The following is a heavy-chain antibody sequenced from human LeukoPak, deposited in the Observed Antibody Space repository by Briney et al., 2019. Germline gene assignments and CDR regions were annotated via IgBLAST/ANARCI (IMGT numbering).Heavy chain of an antibody. Sequence: GRSLRLSYAAAAFTFSSLCMGSARQAPGKGLESEAVITEEGSNKYYTDCVDCPSIISRVNSRNTLYIQTSKLRAQQSSIYYCAKDSASRVDVWGQGTTVTVSS. V-gene: IGHV3-30*19. D-gene: IGHD3-10*01. J-gene: IGHJ6*02. CDR1: AFTFSSLC. CDR2: ITEEGSNK. CDR3: AKDSASRVDV.